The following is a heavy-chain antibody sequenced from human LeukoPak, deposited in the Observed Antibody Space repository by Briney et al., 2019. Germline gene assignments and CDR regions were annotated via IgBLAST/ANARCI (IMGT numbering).Heavy chain of an antibody. D-gene: IGHD6-13*01. V-gene: IGHV3-11*04. CDR1: GFTFSDYY. CDR2: ISSSGSTI. CDR3: ARRRGDSSSWSYFDY. Sequence: GGSLRLSCAASGFTFSDYYMSWIRQAPGKGLEWVSYISSSGSTIYYADSVKGRFTISRDNAKNSLYLQMNSLRAEDTAVYYCARRRGDSSSWSYFDYWGQGTLVTVSS. J-gene: IGHJ4*02.